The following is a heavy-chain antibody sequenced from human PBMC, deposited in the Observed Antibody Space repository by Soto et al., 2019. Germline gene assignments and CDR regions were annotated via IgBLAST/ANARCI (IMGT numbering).Heavy chain of an antibody. J-gene: IGHJ4*02. Sequence: GGSLRLSCAASGFTFSSYGMHWVRQAPGKGLEWVAVISYDGSNKYYADSVKGRFTISRDNSKNTLYLQMNSLRAEDTAVYYCAKASQESLDEWAQRTLVTVSS. CDR3: AKASQESLDE. CDR2: ISYDGSNK. V-gene: IGHV3-30*18. CDR1: GFTFSSYG.